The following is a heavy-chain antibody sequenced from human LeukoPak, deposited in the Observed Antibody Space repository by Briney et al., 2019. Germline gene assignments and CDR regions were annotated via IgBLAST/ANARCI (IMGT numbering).Heavy chain of an antibody. CDR1: GYTFTSYG. CDR2: ISAYNGNT. D-gene: IGHD3-16*02. J-gene: IGHJ4*02. CDR3: ARASIMITFGGVIVGLYYFDY. Sequence: ASVKVSCKASGYTFTSYGISWVRQAPGQGLEWMGWISAYNGNTNYAQNLQGRVTMTTDTSTSTAYMELRSLRSDDTAVYYCARASIMITFGGVIVGLYYFDYWGQGTLVTVSS. V-gene: IGHV1-18*01.